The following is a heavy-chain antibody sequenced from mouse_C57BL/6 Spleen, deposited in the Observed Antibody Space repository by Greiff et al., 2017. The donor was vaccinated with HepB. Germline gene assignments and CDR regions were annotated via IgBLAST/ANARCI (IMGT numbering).Heavy chain of an antibody. V-gene: IGHV10-3*01. CDR3: VREGAGPFAY. CDR2: IRSKSSNYAT. Sequence: EVQGVESGGGLVQPKGSLKLSCAASGFTFNTYAMHWVRQAPGKGLEWVARIRSKSSNYATYYADSVKDKVTISRDDSQSMLYLHMNNLKTEDTAMYYCVREGAGPFAYWGQGTLVTVSA. CDR1: GFTFNTYA. J-gene: IGHJ3*01.